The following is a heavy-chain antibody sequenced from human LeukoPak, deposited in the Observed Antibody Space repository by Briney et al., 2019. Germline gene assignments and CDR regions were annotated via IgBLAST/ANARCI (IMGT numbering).Heavy chain of an antibody. CDR1: GSSISSYY. CDR3: ARVRGYDSGGFDY. D-gene: IGHD5-12*01. Sequence: KTSETLSLTCTISGSSISSYYCSWVRQPPGKGLEWIGYIYYSGSTNYNPSLKSRVTISVDTSKNQFSLKLSSVTAADTAVYYCARVRGYDSGGFDYWGQGTLVTVSS. J-gene: IGHJ4*02. V-gene: IGHV4-59*01. CDR2: IYYSGST.